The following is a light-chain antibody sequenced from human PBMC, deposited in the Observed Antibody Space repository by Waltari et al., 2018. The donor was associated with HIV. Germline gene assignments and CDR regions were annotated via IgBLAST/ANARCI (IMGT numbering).Light chain of an antibody. Sequence: DIQMTQSPSSLSASVGDRVTITCQASQDISNYLNWYQQKPGKAPKLLIYDASNLEIGVPSRFSGSGSGTDFTFTISSLQPDDIAKYYCQQYDNPPPYTFGQGTKLEI. CDR3: QQYDNPPPYT. V-gene: IGKV1-33*01. J-gene: IGKJ2*01. CDR1: QDISNY. CDR2: DAS.